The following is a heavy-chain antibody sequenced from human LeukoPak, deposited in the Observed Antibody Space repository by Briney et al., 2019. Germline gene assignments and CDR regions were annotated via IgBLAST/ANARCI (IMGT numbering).Heavy chain of an antibody. Sequence: GGSLRLSCVASGFTFSSFAMSWVRQAPGKGLEWVSAISGSGSSTYYADSVKGRFTISRDNSRNTLSVQMNSLGADDTAVYYCATGGPGYNYGFDSWGQGTLVTVSS. CDR3: ATGGPGYNYGFDS. CDR2: ISGSGSST. V-gene: IGHV3-23*01. CDR1: GFTFSSFA. D-gene: IGHD5-18*01. J-gene: IGHJ4*02.